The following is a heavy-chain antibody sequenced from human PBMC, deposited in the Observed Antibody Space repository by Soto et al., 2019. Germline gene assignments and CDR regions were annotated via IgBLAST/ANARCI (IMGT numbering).Heavy chain of an antibody. D-gene: IGHD3-22*01. CDR3: ANLPSPYYYDSSGFNYYYGMDV. V-gene: IGHV3-30*18. CDR2: ISYDGSNK. Sequence: GGSLRLSCAASGFTFSSYGMHWVRQAPGKGLEWVAVISYDGSNKYYADSVKGRFTISRDNSKNTLYLQMNSLRAEDTAVYYCANLPSPYYYDSSGFNYYYGMDVW. J-gene: IGHJ6*01. CDR1: GFTFSSYG.